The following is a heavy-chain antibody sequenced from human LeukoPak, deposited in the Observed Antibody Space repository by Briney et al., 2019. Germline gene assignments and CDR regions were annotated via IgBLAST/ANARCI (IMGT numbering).Heavy chain of an antibody. V-gene: IGHV4-59*01. CDR2: IYYSGST. CDR1: GGSISSYY. CDR3: ARARLDCEYYFDY. D-gene: IGHD3/OR15-3a*01. Sequence: SETLSLTCTVSGGSISSYYWSWIRQPPGKGLEWIGYIYYSGSTNYNPSLKSRVTISVDTSKNQFSLKLSSVTAADTAVYYCARARLDCEYYFDYWGQGTLVTVSS. J-gene: IGHJ4*02.